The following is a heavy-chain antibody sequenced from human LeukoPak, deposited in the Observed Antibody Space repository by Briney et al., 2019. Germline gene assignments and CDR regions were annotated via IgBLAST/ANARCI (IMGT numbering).Heavy chain of an antibody. CDR2: IYPGDSDT. D-gene: IGHD6-13*01. V-gene: IGHV5-51*01. J-gene: IGHJ4*02. Sequence: GESLKISCKGSGYSFTSYWIGWVRQMPGKGLGWMGIIYPGDSDTSYSPSFQGQVTISADKCIRTAYLQWSSLKASDTAMYSCARAKAAADYWGQGTLVTVSS. CDR1: GYSFTSYW. CDR3: ARAKAAADY.